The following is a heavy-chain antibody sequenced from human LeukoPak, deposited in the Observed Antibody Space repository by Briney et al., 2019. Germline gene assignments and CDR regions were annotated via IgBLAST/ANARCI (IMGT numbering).Heavy chain of an antibody. CDR2: INTDTGNP. Sequence: ASVKVSCTASGYTFNSYGMNWVRQAPGQGLEWMGWINTDTGNPTYAQGFTGRFVFSFDTSVSSAYLHISSLKAEDTAVYYCARKVRGVYGMDVWGQGTTVTVSS. J-gene: IGHJ6*02. CDR3: ARKVRGVYGMDV. CDR1: GYTFNSYG. D-gene: IGHD3-10*01. V-gene: IGHV7-4-1*02.